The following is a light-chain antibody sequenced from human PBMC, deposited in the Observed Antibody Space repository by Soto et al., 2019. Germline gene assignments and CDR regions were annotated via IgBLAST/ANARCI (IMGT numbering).Light chain of an antibody. V-gene: IGKV1-5*01. CDR1: QSIDNW. J-gene: IGKJ2*01. Sequence: DIQMTQSSSPLSASIGDRVTITCRASQSIDNWLAWYQQKPGKAPQLLIYDASRVKTGVPSRFTASGSGTEFTLTINTLQDGDSATYFCQHYNGYPYTFGPGTK. CDR3: QHYNGYPYT. CDR2: DAS.